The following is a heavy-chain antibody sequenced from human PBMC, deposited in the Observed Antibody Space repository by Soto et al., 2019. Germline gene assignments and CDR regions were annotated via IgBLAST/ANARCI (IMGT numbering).Heavy chain of an antibody. J-gene: IGHJ6*02. D-gene: IGHD2-2*01. Sequence: QVQLVQSGAEVKKPGSSVKVSCKASGGTFSCYAISWVRQAPGPGLEWMGGIIPIFGTANYAQKFQGRVKITADKSTSRAYMELRSLRSEDTAVYYCARSVVPAAYYYYYGMEVWGQGPTVTVSS. V-gene: IGHV1-69*06. CDR2: IIPIFGTA. CDR3: ARSVVPAAYYYYYGMEV. CDR1: GGTFSCYA.